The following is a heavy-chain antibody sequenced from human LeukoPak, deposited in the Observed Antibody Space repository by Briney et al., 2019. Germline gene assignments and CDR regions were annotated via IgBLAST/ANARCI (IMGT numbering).Heavy chain of an antibody. D-gene: IGHD3-22*01. Sequence: GGSLRLSCAASGFTFSSYAMSRVRQAPGKGLEWVSAISGSGGSTYYADSVEGRFTISRDNSKNTLYLQMNSLRAEDTAVYYCAKLHGYYYDSSGYYFDYWGQGTLVTVSS. CDR1: GFTFSSYA. CDR2: ISGSGGST. J-gene: IGHJ4*02. CDR3: AKLHGYYYDSSGYYFDY. V-gene: IGHV3-23*01.